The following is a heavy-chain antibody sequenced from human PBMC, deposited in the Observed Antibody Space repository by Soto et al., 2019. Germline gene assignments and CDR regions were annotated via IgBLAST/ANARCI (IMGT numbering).Heavy chain of an antibody. J-gene: IGHJ5*02. Sequence: QVQLVQSGAEVKKPGSSVKVSCKASGGTFSSYAISWVRQAPGQGLEWMGGIIPIFGTANYAQKFQGRVTITADESTSTAYMELSSLRSEDTAVYYCARDLPGVLPTWDNGFDPWGQGTLVTVSS. D-gene: IGHD1-26*01. CDR3: ARDLPGVLPTWDNGFDP. CDR2: IIPIFGTA. CDR1: GGTFSSYA. V-gene: IGHV1-69*12.